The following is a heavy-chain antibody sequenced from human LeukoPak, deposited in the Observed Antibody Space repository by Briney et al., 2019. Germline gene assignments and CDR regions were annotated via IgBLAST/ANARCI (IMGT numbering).Heavy chain of an antibody. CDR3: ARDLYRIVVVPHYFDY. CDR2: IKQDGSEK. CDR1: GFTFSSYW. D-gene: IGHD3-22*01. V-gene: IGHV3-7*01. Sequence: GGSLRLSCAASGFTFSSYWMSWVRQSPGKGLEWVANIKQDGSEKYYVDSVKGRFTISRDNAKNSLYLQMNSLRAEDTAVYYCARDLYRIVVVPHYFDYWGQGTLVTVSS. J-gene: IGHJ4*02.